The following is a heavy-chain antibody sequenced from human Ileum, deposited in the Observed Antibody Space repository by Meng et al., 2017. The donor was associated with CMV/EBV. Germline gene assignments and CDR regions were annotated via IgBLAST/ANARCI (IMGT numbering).Heavy chain of an antibody. CDR1: GFTFDDYD. D-gene: IGHD1-20*01. CDR3: ARGLTGIHY. V-gene: IGHV3-20*04. Sequence: GESLKISCAASGFTFDDYDMNWVRQAPGKGLEWVSGIHWTGGSTSYADSVKGRFTISRDNAKNSLYLQMNSLRAEDTALYYCARGLTGIHYWGQGTLVTVSS. J-gene: IGHJ4*02. CDR2: IHWTGGST.